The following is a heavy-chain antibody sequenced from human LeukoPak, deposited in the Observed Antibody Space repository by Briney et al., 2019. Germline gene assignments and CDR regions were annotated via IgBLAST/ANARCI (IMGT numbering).Heavy chain of an antibody. D-gene: IGHD4-11*01. J-gene: IGHJ4*02. V-gene: IGHV5-51*01. CDR1: GYSFTNYW. CDR2: IYPGDSDV. CDR3: ARLQDYSDYEADF. Sequence: GESLKISCKASGYSFTNYWIGWVRQMSGKGLEGMGVIYPGDSDVRYTSSFQGQVTISADKSINIAYLQWSSLKASDTAMYYCARLQDYSDYEADFWGQGTLVTVSS.